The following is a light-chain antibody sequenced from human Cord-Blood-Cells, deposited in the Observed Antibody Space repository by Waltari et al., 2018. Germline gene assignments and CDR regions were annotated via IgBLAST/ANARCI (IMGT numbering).Light chain of an antibody. CDR3: CSYAGSSTVV. CDR2: EGS. CDR1: RSDVGSYNL. J-gene: IGLJ2*01. Sequence: QSALTQPASVSGSPGQSITISCTGTRSDVGSYNLVSWYPQQPGKAPKLMIYEGSKRPSGVSNRFSGSKSGNTASLTISGLQAEDEADYYCCSYAGSSTVVFGGGTKLTVL. V-gene: IGLV2-23*01.